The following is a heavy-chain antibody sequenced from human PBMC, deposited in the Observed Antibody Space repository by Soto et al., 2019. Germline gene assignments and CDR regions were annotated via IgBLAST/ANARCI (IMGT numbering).Heavy chain of an antibody. CDR3: ARDIGYCISTSCYGLKPHTQRNYGMEV. CDR2: IYHSGST. J-gene: IGHJ6*02. D-gene: IGHD2-2*01. V-gene: IGHV4-4*02. CDR1: GGSISSSNW. Sequence: SETLSLTCAVSGGSISSSNWWSWVRQPPGKGLAWIGEIYHSGSTNYNPSLKSRVTISVDKSNNQFSLKLSSVTAADTAVYYCARDIGYCISTSCYGLKPHTQRNYGMEVWGQGTTVTVSS.